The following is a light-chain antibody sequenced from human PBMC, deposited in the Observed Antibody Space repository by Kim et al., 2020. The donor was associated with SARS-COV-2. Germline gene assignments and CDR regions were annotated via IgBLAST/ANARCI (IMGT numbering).Light chain of an antibody. V-gene: IGKV1-5*01. CDR3: QQYNSYSYT. J-gene: IGKJ2*01. Sequence: GDRVTITCRASQSISSWLAWYQQKPGKAPKLLIYDASSLESGVPSRFSGSGSGTEFTLTISSLQPDDFVTYYCQQYNSYSYTFGQGTKLEI. CDR2: DAS. CDR1: QSISSW.